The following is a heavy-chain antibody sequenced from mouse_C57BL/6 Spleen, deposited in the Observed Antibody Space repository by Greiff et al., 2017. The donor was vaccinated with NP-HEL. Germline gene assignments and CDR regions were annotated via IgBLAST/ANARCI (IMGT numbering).Heavy chain of an antibody. Sequence: QVQLKESGPGLVAPSQSLSITCTVSGFSLTSYGVHWVRQPPGKGLEWLVVIWSDGSTTYNSALKSRLSISKDNSKSQVFLKMNSLQTDDTAMYYCARHEGNYSYAMDYWGQGTSVTVSS. CDR2: IWSDGST. J-gene: IGHJ4*01. D-gene: IGHD2-1*01. CDR3: ARHEGNYSYAMDY. V-gene: IGHV2-6-1*01. CDR1: GFSLTSYG.